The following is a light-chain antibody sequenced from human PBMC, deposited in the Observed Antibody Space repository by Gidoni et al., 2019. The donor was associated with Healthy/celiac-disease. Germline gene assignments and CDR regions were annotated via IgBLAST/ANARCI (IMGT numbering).Light chain of an antibody. J-gene: IGKJ2*04. Sequence: EIVLTQSPGTLSLSPGERATLSCRASQSVSSSYLAWYQQKPSQAPRLLIYGASSRATGIPDRFSVSGSGTDFTLTISRLEPEDFAVYYCQQYGSSPCSFGQGTKLEIK. CDR2: GAS. CDR3: QQYGSSPCS. V-gene: IGKV3-20*01. CDR1: QSVSSSY.